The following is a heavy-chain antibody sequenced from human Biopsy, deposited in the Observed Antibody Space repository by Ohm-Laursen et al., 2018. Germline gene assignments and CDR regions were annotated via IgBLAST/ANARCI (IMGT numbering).Heavy chain of an antibody. D-gene: IGHD2-21*02. Sequence: ESLKIPCKASRDSFISYWIGWVRQMPGKGLESLGIISPVDSDTSNNPSFQRQVIISVDMSISTVYLQRSSLKASDCGMYYCVRTGSPGHGSGGYCAPGWFDSWGQGTLVTVSS. J-gene: IGHJ5*01. V-gene: IGHV5-51*01. CDR3: VRTGSPGHGSGGYCAPGWFDS. CDR2: ISPVDSDT. CDR1: RDSFISYW.